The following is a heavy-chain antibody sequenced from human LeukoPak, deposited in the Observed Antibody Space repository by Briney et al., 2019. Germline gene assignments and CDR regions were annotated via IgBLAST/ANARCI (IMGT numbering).Heavy chain of an antibody. D-gene: IGHD3-10*01. CDR1: GFTFDDYA. CDR3: ARDSQAGSYYLYYFEY. CDR2: ISWNSGSI. V-gene: IGHV3-9*01. J-gene: IGHJ4*02. Sequence: GRSLRLSCAASGFTFDDYAMHWVRQAPGKGLEWVSGISWNSGSIGYADSVKGRFTISRDNAKNSLYLQMNSLRAEDTAVYYCARDSQAGSYYLYYFEYWGQGTLVTVSS.